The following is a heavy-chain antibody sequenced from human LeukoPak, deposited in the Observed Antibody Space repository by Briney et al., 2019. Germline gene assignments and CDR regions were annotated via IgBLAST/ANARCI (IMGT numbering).Heavy chain of an antibody. CDR2: IWYDGSNK. J-gene: IGHJ4*02. CDR3: ARGYSSSWYGDYFDY. V-gene: IGHV3-33*01. D-gene: IGHD6-13*01. Sequence: GGSLRLSCAASGFTFSSYGVHWVRQAPGKGLEWVAVIWYDGSNKYYADSVKGRFTISRDNSKNTLYLQMNSLRAEDTAVYYCARGYSSSWYGDYFDYWGQGTLVTVSS. CDR1: GFTFSSYG.